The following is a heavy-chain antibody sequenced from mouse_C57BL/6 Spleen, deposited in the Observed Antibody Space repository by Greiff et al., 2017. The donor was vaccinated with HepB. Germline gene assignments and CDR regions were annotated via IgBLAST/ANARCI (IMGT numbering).Heavy chain of an antibody. CDR1: GYAFSSSW. CDR2: IYPGDGDT. D-gene: IGHD4-1*01. V-gene: IGHV1-82*01. Sequence: VQLVESGPELVKPGASVKISCKASGYAFSSSWMNWVKQRPGKGLEWIGRIYPGDGDTNYNGKFKGKATLTADKSSSTAYMQLSSLTSEDSAVYFCARGAGTYYFDYWGQGTTLTVSS. J-gene: IGHJ2*01. CDR3: ARGAGTYYFDY.